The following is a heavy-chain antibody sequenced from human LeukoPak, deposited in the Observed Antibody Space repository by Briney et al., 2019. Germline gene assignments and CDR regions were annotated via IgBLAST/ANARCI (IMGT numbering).Heavy chain of an antibody. Sequence: RRSLRLSCVASGFTSGFTFSYYAMHWVRQAPGKGLEWVAFISNDGDNRYFADSVKGRFTISRDNSKNTVYLQMNSLGAEDTAVYYCADSDGYYYDVWGQGTLVTVS. CDR2: ISNDGDNR. V-gene: IGHV3-30-3*01. J-gene: IGHJ4*02. CDR1: GFTFSYYA. CDR3: ADSDGYYYDV. D-gene: IGHD5-24*01.